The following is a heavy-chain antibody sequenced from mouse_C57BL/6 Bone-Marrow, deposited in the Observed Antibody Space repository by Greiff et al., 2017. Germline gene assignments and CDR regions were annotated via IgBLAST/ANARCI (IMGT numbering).Heavy chain of an antibody. J-gene: IGHJ1*03. Sequence: QVQLQQSGPGLVQPSQSLSITCTVSGFSLTSYGVHWVRPSPGKGLEWLGVIWRGGSTDYNAAFMSRLSIPKDNSKSQVFFKINSLQADDTAIYDCAKNGGCDYDWYCDVWGTGTTVTVSS. V-gene: IGHV2-5*01. CDR1: GFSLTSYG. D-gene: IGHD1-1*02. CDR2: IWRGGST. CDR3: AKNGGCDYDWYCDV.